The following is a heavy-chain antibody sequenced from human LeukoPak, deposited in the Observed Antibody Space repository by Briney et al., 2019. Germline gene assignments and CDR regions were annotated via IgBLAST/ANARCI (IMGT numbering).Heavy chain of an antibody. CDR2: ISGSAGTT. V-gene: IGHV3-23*01. CDR1: GFTFSTYA. Sequence: GGSLRLSCAASGFTFSTYAMSWVRQAPGKGLEWVSAISGSAGTTYYADSVKGRFTISRDNSKNTLYLQMNSLRAEDTAVYYCAKDPDPTTVLPSDYWGQGTLVTVSS. D-gene: IGHD4/OR15-4a*01. CDR3: AKDPDPTTVLPSDY. J-gene: IGHJ4*02.